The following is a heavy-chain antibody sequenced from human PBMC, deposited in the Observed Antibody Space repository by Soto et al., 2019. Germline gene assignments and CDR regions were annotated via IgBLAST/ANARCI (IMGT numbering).Heavy chain of an antibody. CDR2: ISYDGSNK. CDR1: GFTFSSYG. D-gene: IGHD3-10*01. J-gene: IGHJ6*02. V-gene: IGHV3-30*18. Sequence: QVQLVESGGGVVQPGRSLRLSCAASGFTFSSYGMHWVRQAPGKGLEWVAVISYDGSNKYYADSVKGRFTISRDNSKNTLYLQMNSLRAEDTAVYYCAKADYGSGGVYGMDVWGQSTTVTVSS. CDR3: AKADYGSGGVYGMDV.